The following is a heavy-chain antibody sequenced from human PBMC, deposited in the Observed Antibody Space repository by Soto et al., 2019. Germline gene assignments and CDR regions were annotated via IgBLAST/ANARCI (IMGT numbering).Heavy chain of an antibody. CDR1: GGSISSGGYY. Sequence: PSETLSLTCTVSGGSISSGGYYWSWIRQHPGKGLEWIGYIYYSGSTYYNPSLKSRVTISVDTSKNQFSLKLSSVTAADTAVYYCARENVPAAALTVGMDVWGQGTTVTVYS. J-gene: IGHJ6*02. V-gene: IGHV4-31*03. D-gene: IGHD2-2*01. CDR3: ARENVPAAALTVGMDV. CDR2: IYYSGST.